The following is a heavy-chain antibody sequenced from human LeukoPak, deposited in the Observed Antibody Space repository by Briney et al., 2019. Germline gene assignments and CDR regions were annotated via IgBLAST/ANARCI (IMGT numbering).Heavy chain of an antibody. J-gene: IGHJ4*02. CDR1: GFTFSSYA. CDR2: ISYDGSNK. D-gene: IGHD5-18*01. Sequence: GGSLRLSCAASGFTFSSYAMHWVRQAPGKGLEWVAVISYDGSNKYYADSVKGRFTISRDNSKNTLYLQMNSLRAEDTAVYYCAKEGDTAMAVDYWGQGTLVTVSS. V-gene: IGHV3-30-3*01. CDR3: AKEGDTAMAVDY.